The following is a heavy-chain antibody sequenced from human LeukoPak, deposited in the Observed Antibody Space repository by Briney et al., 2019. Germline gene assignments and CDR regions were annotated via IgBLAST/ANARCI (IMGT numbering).Heavy chain of an antibody. Sequence: ASVKVSCKASGYTFTGYYMHWVRRAPGQGLERMGWINPNSGGTNYAQKFQGRVTMTRDTSISTAYMELSRLRSDDTAVYYCARDLSPSWNCLQYNWFDPWGQGTLVTVSS. CDR3: ARDLSPSWNCLQYNWFDP. CDR1: GYTFTGYY. V-gene: IGHV1-2*02. CDR2: INPNSGGT. J-gene: IGHJ5*02. D-gene: IGHD1-7*01.